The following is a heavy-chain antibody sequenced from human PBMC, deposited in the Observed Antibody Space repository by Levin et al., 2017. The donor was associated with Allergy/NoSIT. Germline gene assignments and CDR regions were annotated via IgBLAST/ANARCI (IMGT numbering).Heavy chain of an antibody. Sequence: QTGGSLRLSCAASGFTFSSYAMHWVRQAPGKGLEWVAVISYDGSNKYYADSVKGRFTISRDNSKNTLYLQMNSLRAEETAVYYCARDSFDRYSYGDYYYCYYMDVWGKGTTVTVSS. J-gene: IGHJ6*03. CDR2: ISYDGSNK. CDR1: GFTFSSYA. V-gene: IGHV3-30-3*01. CDR3: ARDSFDRYSYGDYYYCYYMDV. D-gene: IGHD5-18*01.